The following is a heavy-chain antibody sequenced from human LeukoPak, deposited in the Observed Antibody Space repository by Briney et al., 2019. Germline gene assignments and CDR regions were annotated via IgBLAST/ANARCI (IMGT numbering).Heavy chain of an antibody. CDR1: GFTFSDFY. CDR2: ISYIGNTI. CDR3: TRGGSGGNWFDP. Sequence: PGGSLRLSCAASGFTFSDFYMTWIRQAPGKGLEWVSYISYIGNTIYYADSVKGRFTISRDNAKNSLYLQMNSLRAEDTAVYYCTRGGSGGNWFDPWGQGILVTVSS. J-gene: IGHJ5*02. D-gene: IGHD2-15*01. V-gene: IGHV3-11*04.